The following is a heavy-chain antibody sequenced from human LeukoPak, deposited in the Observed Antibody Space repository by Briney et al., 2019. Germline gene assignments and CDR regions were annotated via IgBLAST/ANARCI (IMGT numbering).Heavy chain of an antibody. J-gene: IGHJ4*02. CDR2: MHYTGST. CDR1: GGSISSGDYF. Sequence: SETLSLTCTVSGGSISSGDYFWSWIHQPPGKGLEWIGYMHYTGSTYFNPSLKSRVSTSVDTSKNQFSLKLSSVTAADTAVYYCARGTQWLGNWGQGTLVTVSS. CDR3: ARGTQWLGN. V-gene: IGHV4-30-4*01. D-gene: IGHD6-19*01.